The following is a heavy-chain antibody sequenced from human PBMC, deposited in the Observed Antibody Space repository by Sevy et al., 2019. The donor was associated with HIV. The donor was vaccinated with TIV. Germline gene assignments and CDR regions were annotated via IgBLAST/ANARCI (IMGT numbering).Heavy chain of an antibody. D-gene: IGHD3-3*01. CDR3: ARDSEAIRITIFGVVIGPYYYSGMDV. V-gene: IGHV1-2*06. CDR1: GYTFTDEY. J-gene: IGHJ6*02. Sequence: ASVKVSCKASGYTFTDEYLHWVRQAPGQGLEWMGRIFPNSGVTNSAQRFRGRVTMTRDTSISTAYMELSGLRSDDTAVYYCARDSEAIRITIFGVVIGPYYYSGMDVWGQGTTVTVSS. CDR2: IFPNSGVT.